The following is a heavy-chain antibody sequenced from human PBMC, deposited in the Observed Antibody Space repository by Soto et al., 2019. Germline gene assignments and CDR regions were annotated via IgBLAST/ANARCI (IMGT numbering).Heavy chain of an antibody. D-gene: IGHD3-10*01. CDR2: TYYRSKWST. V-gene: IGHV6-1*01. CDR1: GDSVSSKSAT. Sequence: QVQLQQSGPGLVQPSQTLSLTCAISGDSVSSKSATWNWIRQAPSRGLEWLGRTYYRSKWSTDYAVALRGRITVSPDSAKNQFSLRLTSLTPEDTAVYYCASALAGSYDYWGQGTLVTVSS. CDR3: ASALAGSYDY. J-gene: IGHJ4*02.